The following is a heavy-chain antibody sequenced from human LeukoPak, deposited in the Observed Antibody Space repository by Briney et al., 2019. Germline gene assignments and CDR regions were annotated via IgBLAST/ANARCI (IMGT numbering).Heavy chain of an antibody. J-gene: IGHJ4*02. CDR2: IYYSGST. Sequence: PSETLSLTCAVSGGSISSGGYSWSWIRQHPGKGLEWIGYIYYSGSTYYNPSLKSRVTISVDTSKNQFSLKLSSVTAADTAVYYCARGPPPDFDYWGRGTLVTVSS. V-gene: IGHV4-31*11. CDR3: ARGPPPDFDY. CDR1: GGSISSGGYS.